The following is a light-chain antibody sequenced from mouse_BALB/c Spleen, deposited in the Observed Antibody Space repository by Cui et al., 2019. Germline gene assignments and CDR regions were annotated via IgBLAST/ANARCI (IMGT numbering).Light chain of an antibody. Sequence: QIVLTQSPPLMSASPGEKVTMTCSASSSVSYMYWYQQKPRSSPKPWIYLTSNLASGVPARFSGSGSGTSYSLTISSMEAEDAATYYCQQWSSNPPTFGSGTKLEIK. CDR3: QQWSSNPPT. J-gene: IGKJ4*01. V-gene: IGKV4-68*01. CDR2: LTS. CDR1: SSVSY.